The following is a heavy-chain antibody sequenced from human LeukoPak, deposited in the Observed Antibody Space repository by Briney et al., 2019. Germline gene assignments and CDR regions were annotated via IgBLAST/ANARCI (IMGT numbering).Heavy chain of an antibody. CDR2: IYYSGST. J-gene: IGHJ4*02. CDR1: GDSISKYY. D-gene: IGHD2/OR15-2a*01. Sequence: SETLSLTCTVSGDSISKYYWSWIRQPPGKGLEWVGYIYYSGSTNYNPSLKSRVTMSVDTSKNQFSLKLTSVTAADTALYYCARELKVGNTGYYLDYWGQGTLVTVSP. CDR3: ARELKVGNTGYYLDY. V-gene: IGHV4-59*01.